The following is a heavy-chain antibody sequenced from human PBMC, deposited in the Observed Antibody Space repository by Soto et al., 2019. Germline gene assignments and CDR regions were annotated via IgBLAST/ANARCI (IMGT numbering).Heavy chain of an antibody. Sequence: GESLKISCKGSGYGFTSYWIGWVRQMPGKGLEWMGIIYPGDSDTRYIPSFQGQVTISADKSISTAYLQWSSLKASDTAMYYCARHNIGSGWYGGASTGPLKVYYYGMDVWGQGTTVTVSS. D-gene: IGHD6-19*01. CDR2: IYPGDSDT. CDR1: GYGFTSYW. CDR3: ARHNIGSGWYGGASTGPLKVYYYGMDV. V-gene: IGHV5-51*01. J-gene: IGHJ6*02.